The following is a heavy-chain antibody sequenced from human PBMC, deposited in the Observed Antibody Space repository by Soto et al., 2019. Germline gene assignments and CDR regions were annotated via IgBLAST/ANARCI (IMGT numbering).Heavy chain of an antibody. Sequence: GESPRISCKGLGYSFTSYWIGWVRQMPGKGLEWMGIIYPGDSDTRYSSSFQGQVTISADKSISTAYLQWSSLKASDTAMYYCARRYLLVDWFDPWGQGTLVTVSS. CDR3: ARRYLLVDWFDP. J-gene: IGHJ5*02. CDR1: GYSFTSYW. V-gene: IGHV5-51*01. CDR2: IYPGDSDT. D-gene: IGHD2-15*01.